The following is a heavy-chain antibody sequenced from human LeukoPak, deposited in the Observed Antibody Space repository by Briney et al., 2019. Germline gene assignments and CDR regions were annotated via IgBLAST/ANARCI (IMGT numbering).Heavy chain of an antibody. CDR1: GGTFSSYA. Sequence: SVKVSCKASGGTFSSYAISWVRQAPGQGLEWMGGIIPIFGTANYAQKFQGRVTITRDTSASTAYMELSSLRSEDTAVYYCASSDFDWLLYLDYWGQGTLVTVSS. V-gene: IGHV1-69*05. CDR2: IIPIFGTA. CDR3: ASSDFDWLLYLDY. D-gene: IGHD3-9*01. J-gene: IGHJ4*02.